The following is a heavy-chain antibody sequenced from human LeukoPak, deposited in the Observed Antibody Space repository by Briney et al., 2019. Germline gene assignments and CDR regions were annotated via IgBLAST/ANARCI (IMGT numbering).Heavy chain of an antibody. CDR2: ISYDGSNK. Sequence: GGSLRLSCAASGFTFSSYGMHWVRQAPGKGLEWEAIISYDGSNKYYADSVKGRFTIPRDNSKNTLYLQMNSLRAEDTAVFYCAKGSPRYYYDRSGYYPYYFDYWGQGTLVTVSS. V-gene: IGHV3-30*18. J-gene: IGHJ4*02. D-gene: IGHD3-22*01. CDR1: GFTFSSYG. CDR3: AKGSPRYYYDRSGYYPYYFDY.